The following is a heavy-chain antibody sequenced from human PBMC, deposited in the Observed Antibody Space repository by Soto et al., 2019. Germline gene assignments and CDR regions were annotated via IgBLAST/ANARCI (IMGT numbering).Heavy chain of an antibody. D-gene: IGHD5-18*01. CDR2: IGTAGDT. Sequence: GGSLRLSCAASGFTFSSYDMHWVRQATGKGLEWVSAIGTAGDTYYPGSVKGRFTISRENAKNSLYLQMNSLRAEDTAVYYCAREGLRGYSYGFDYWGQGTLVTVSS. V-gene: IGHV3-13*01. CDR1: GFTFSSYD. CDR3: AREGLRGYSYGFDY. J-gene: IGHJ4*02.